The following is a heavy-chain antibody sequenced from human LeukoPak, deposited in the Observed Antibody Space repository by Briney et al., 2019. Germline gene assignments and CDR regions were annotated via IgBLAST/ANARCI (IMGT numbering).Heavy chain of an antibody. CDR2: MNPNSGNT. Sequence: GASVKVSCKASGYTFTTYDINWVRQATGQGLEWMAWMNPNSGNTGYAQKFQGRVTITRNTSISTAYMELSSLRSEDTAVYYCARVAGNCGGDCYRLVYWGQGTLVTVAS. J-gene: IGHJ4*02. V-gene: IGHV1-8*01. D-gene: IGHD2-21*01. CDR1: GYTFTTYD. CDR3: ARVAGNCGGDCYRLVY.